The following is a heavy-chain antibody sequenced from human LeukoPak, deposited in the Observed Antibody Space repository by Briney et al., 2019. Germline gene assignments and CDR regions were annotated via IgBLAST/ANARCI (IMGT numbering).Heavy chain of an antibody. J-gene: IGHJ4*02. D-gene: IGHD6-13*01. CDR1: GVSISSSNSY. CDR3: ARDGAAVGPNFDY. CDR2: IYYSGNT. Sequence: SETLSLTCTVSGVSISSSNSYWGWIRRPPGTGLEWIGSIYYSGNTYYNASLKSQVSISIDTSKNQFSLKLTSVTAADTAVYYCARDGAAVGPNFDYWGQGTLVTVSS. V-gene: IGHV4-39*02.